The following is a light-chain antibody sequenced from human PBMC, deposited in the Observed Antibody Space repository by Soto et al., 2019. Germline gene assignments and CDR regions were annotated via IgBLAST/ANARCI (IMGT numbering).Light chain of an antibody. CDR3: FPHRRGDPHV. J-gene: IGLJ1*01. V-gene: IGLV2-14*01. CDR1: SSDIGAYNY. CDR2: GVT. Sequence: QSALTQPASVSGSPGQSITISCTGTSSDIGAYNYVSWYQQYPGKAPKLMIYGVTNRPSGVSNRFSGSKTDNTASLTISGLKAEDEAYYYCFPHRRGDPHVCGTGTKLTVL.